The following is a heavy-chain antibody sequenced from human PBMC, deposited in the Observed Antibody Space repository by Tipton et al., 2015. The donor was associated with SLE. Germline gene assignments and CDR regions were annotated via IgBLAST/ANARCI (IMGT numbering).Heavy chain of an antibody. Sequence: SLRLSCAASGFTFDDYAMHWVRQAPGKGLEWVSGISWNSGSIGYADSVKGRFTISRDNAKNSLYLQMNSLRAEDTALYYCAKVRSGCSSASCYGWCYFAYWGQGTLVTVSS. CDR2: ISWNSGSI. D-gene: IGHD2-2*01. V-gene: IGHV3-9*01. CDR3: AKVRSGCSSASCYGWCYFAY. CDR1: GFTFDDYA. J-gene: IGHJ4*02.